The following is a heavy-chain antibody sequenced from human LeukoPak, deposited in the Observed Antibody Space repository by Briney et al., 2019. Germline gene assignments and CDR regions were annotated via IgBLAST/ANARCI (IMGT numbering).Heavy chain of an antibody. CDR3: ARAGYSSGWCFDY. V-gene: IGHV3-21*01. CDR2: ISSSSSYI. CDR1: GFTFSSYS. J-gene: IGHJ4*02. D-gene: IGHD6-19*01. Sequence: GGSLRLSCAASGFTFSSYSMNWVRQAPGKGLEWVSSISSSSSYIYYADSVKGRFTISRDNAKNSLYLQMNSLRAEDTAVHYCARAGYSSGWCFDYWGQGTLVTVSS.